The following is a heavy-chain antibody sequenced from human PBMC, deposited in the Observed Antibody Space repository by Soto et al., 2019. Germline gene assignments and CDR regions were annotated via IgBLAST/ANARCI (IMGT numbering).Heavy chain of an antibody. D-gene: IGHD2-2*01. CDR1: GGSFSGYY. CDR2: INHSGST. V-gene: IGHV4-34*01. Sequence: PSETLSLTCAVYGGSFSGYYWSWIRQPPGKGLEWIGEINHSGSTNYNPSLKSRVTISVDTSKNQFSLKLSSVTAADAAVYYCARGEIVVVPAAIRGSNYYYYYMDVWGKGTTVTVSS. J-gene: IGHJ6*03. CDR3: ARGEIVVVPAAIRGSNYYYYYMDV.